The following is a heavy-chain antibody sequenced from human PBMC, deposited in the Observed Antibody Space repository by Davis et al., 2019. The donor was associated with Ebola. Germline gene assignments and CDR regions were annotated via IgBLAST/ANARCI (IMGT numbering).Heavy chain of an antibody. J-gene: IGHJ6*04. D-gene: IGHD3-16*01. CDR1: GFTFSDYY. CDR2: INTGGGSF. V-gene: IGHV3-11*04. Sequence: GESLKISCAASGFTFSDYYMSWIRQAPGKGLEWVSYINTGGGSFFYGDSVKGRFTISRDYAKNSLFLHMHSLRAEDTAVYYCARDWAGLDVWGKGTTVTVSS. CDR3: ARDWAGLDV.